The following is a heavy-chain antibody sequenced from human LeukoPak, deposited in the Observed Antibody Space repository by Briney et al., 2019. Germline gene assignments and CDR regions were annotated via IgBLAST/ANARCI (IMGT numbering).Heavy chain of an antibody. CDR2: INHSGST. Sequence: PSETLSLTCAVNGGSFSGYYWSWIRQPPGKGLEWIGEINHSGSTNYNPSLKSRVTISVDTSKNQFSLKLSSVTAADTAVYYCARGFSSSWYHYFDYWGQGTLVTVSS. V-gene: IGHV4-34*01. CDR3: ARGFSSSWYHYFDY. D-gene: IGHD6-13*01. J-gene: IGHJ4*02. CDR1: GGSFSGYY.